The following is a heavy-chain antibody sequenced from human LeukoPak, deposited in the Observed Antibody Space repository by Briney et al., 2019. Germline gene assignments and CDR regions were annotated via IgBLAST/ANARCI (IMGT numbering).Heavy chain of an antibody. CDR2: ISTGSSFI. D-gene: IGHD3-22*01. CDR3: ARTDYYDKSIDY. V-gene: IGHV3-21*01. Sequence: PGGSLRLSCAASGFTFSSYSMSWVRQVPGKGLEWVSSISTGSSFIYYADSVKGRFTISRDIAKNSLYLQMNSLRAEDTAVYYCARTDYYDKSIDYWGQGTLVTVSS. J-gene: IGHJ4*02. CDR1: GFTFSSYS.